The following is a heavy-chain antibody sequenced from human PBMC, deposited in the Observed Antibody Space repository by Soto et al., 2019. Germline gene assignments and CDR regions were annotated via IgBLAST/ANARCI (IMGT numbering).Heavy chain of an antibody. J-gene: IGHJ4*02. Sequence: GGSLRLSCAASGFTFSNYGMSWVRQAPGKGLEWVSALPEIGTNTYYADSVKGRFTISRDNSKNTLFLQINNLRAGDTAVYYCAKQPGVGATSYFDYWGQGNLVTVSS. D-gene: IGHD1-26*01. CDR2: LPEIGTNT. V-gene: IGHV3-23*01. CDR3: AKQPGVGATSYFDY. CDR1: GFTFSNYG.